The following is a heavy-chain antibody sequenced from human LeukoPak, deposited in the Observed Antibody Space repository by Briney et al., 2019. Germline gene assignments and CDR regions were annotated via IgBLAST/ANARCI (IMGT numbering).Heavy chain of an antibody. CDR2: MNPNSGNT. Sequence: GASVKVSCKASGYTFTSYDINWVRQATRQGLEWMGWMNPNSGNTGYAQKFQGRVTMTRNTSISTAYMELSSLRSEDTAVYYCARVSSPPLGSGSYYDFDYWGQGTLVTVSS. D-gene: IGHD3-10*01. CDR3: ARVSSPPLGSGSYYDFDY. CDR1: GYTFTSYD. J-gene: IGHJ4*02. V-gene: IGHV1-8*01.